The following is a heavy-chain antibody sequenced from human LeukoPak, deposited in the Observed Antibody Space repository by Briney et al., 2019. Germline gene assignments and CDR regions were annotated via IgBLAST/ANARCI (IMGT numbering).Heavy chain of an antibody. J-gene: IGHJ4*02. CDR2: INHSGST. D-gene: IGHD5-24*01. CDR1: GGSFSGYY. CDR3: ARGPGATSPPFDY. V-gene: IGHV4-34*01. Sequence: SETLSLTCAVYGGSFSGYYWSWIRRPPGKGLEWIGEINHSGSTNYNPSLKSRVTISVDTSKNQFSLKLSSVTAADTAVYYCARGPGATSPPFDYWGQGTLVTVSS.